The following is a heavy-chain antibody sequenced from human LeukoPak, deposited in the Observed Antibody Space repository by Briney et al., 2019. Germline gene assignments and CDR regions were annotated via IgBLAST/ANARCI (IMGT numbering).Heavy chain of an antibody. Sequence: SETLSLTCAVYGGSFSGYYWSWIRQPPGKGLEWIGEINHSGSTNYNPSLKSRVTISVDTSKNQFSLKLSSVTAADTAVYYCARALKAPLYYYYTDVWGKGTTVTVSS. J-gene: IGHJ6*03. CDR3: ARALKAPLYYYYTDV. CDR2: INHSGST. CDR1: GGSFSGYY. V-gene: IGHV4-34*01.